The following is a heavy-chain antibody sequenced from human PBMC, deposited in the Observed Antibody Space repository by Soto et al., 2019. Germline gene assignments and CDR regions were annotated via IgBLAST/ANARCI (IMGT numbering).Heavy chain of an antibody. D-gene: IGHD3-3*01. CDR3: AKDPSDDLNDFWSGYPTPRFDY. CDR1: GFTFSSYG. J-gene: IGHJ4*02. Sequence: GGSLRLSCAASGFTFSSYGMHWVRQAPGKGLEWVAVISYDGSNKYYADSVKGRFTISRDNSKNTLYLLMNSLRAEDTAVYYCAKDPSDDLNDFWSGYPTPRFDYRGQGTLVTVSS. V-gene: IGHV3-30*18. CDR2: ISYDGSNK.